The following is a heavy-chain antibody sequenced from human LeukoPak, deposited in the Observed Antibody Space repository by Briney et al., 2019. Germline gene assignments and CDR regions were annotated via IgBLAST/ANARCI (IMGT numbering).Heavy chain of an antibody. J-gene: IGHJ5*02. CDR1: GGSFSGNY. Sequence: SETLSLTCAVYGGSFSGNYWNWIRQPPGKGLEWIGEVYHSGSTNYNPSLKSRVTISVHTFTKQFSLKLSSVTAADTAVYYCARGGRGVPAARRFKPGDWFDPWGQGTLVTVSS. CDR3: ARGGRGVPAARRFKPGDWFDP. V-gene: IGHV4-34*01. CDR2: VYHSGST. D-gene: IGHD2-2*01.